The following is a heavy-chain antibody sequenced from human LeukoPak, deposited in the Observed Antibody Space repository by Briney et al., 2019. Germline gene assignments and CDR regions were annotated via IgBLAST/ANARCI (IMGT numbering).Heavy chain of an antibody. J-gene: IGHJ4*02. CDR3: ARVYYYDTSGPFDY. Sequence: PSETLSLTCTVSGGSISSTTYYWGWLRQPPGKGLEWIGGIYYSGSTYYNPSLKSRVTISVDTSKNQFSLRLNSVTAADTAVYYCARVYYYDTSGPFDYWGQGTLVTVSS. D-gene: IGHD3-22*01. CDR2: IYYSGST. V-gene: IGHV4-39*01. CDR1: GGSISSTTYY.